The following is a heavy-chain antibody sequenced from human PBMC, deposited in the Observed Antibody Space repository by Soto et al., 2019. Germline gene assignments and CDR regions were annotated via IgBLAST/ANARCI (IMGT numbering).Heavy chain of an antibody. V-gene: IGHV3-30*19. D-gene: IGHD1-20*01. CDR2: ISYDGSNK. CDR1: GFTFSTYG. J-gene: IGHJ4*02. Sequence: QVQLVESGGGVVQPERSLRLSCAASGFTFSTYGMHWVRQAPGKGLEWVAVISYDGSNKYYADSVKGRFTISRDNSKNTLYLQMNSLRAEDTAVYYCARDVVTGAYYFDYWGQGTLVTVSS. CDR3: ARDVVTGAYYFDY.